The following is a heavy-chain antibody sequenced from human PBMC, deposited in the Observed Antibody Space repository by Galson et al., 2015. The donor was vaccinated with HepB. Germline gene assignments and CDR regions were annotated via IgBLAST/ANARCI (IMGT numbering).Heavy chain of an antibody. D-gene: IGHD3-22*01. CDR2: ISYDGSNK. J-gene: IGHJ4*02. CDR3: ARSSGHYYPLSG. V-gene: IGHV3-30-3*01. Sequence: SLRLSCAASEFSFISYTMHWVRQVPGKGLEWVAVISYDGSNKYYADSVKGRFTISRDNSNITLYLQMNSLRAEDTAVYYCARSSGHYYPLSGWGQGTLVTVSS. CDR1: EFSFISYT.